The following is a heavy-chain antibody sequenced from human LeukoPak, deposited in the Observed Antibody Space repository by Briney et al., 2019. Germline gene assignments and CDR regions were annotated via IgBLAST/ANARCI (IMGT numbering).Heavy chain of an antibody. D-gene: IGHD5/OR15-5a*01. CDR2: ISSSGSTI. CDR3: ARDFRYGVYDLGLVYR. J-gene: IGHJ4*02. CDR1: GFTFSDYY. V-gene: IGHV3-11*01. Sequence: PGGSLRLSCAASGFTFSDYYMSWIRQAPGKGLEWVSYISSSGSTIYYADSVKGRFTISRDNAKSSLYLQMNSLRAEDTAVYYCARDFRYGVYDLGLVYRWGQGTLVTVSS.